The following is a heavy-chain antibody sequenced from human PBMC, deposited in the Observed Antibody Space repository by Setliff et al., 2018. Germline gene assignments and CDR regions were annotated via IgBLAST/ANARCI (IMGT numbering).Heavy chain of an antibody. D-gene: IGHD6-25*01. J-gene: IGHJ6*03. CDR3: ARDRGSDSGRGCDYIDV. Sequence: GGSLRLSCAASGFSSGYFAMHWVRQAPGRGLQWVSGINWNGNIIGYADSVKGRFTISRDNAKNTLYLQMNSLRDEDTAVYYCARDRGSDSGRGCDYIDVWGKGTTVTVSS. V-gene: IGHV3-9*02. CDR2: INWNGNII. CDR1: GFSSGYFA.